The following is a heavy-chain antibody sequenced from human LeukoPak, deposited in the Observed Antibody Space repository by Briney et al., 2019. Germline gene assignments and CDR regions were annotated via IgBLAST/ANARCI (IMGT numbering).Heavy chain of an antibody. D-gene: IGHD4-23*01. J-gene: IGHJ3*01. V-gene: IGHV1/OR15-3*02. CDR1: GYTFTGYY. CDR2: INAGNGNT. Sequence: ASVKVSCKASGYTFTGYYMHWVRQAPGQGLEWMGWINAGNGNTKYSQKFQGRVTITRDTSASTAYMELSSLRSEDTAVYYCARDMSTRVTPISYAIDVWGQGTMVTVSS. CDR3: ARDMSTRVTPISYAIDV.